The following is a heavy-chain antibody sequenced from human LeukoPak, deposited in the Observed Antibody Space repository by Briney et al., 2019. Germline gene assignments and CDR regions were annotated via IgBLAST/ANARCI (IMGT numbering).Heavy chain of an antibody. CDR3: ARHGVGSSWFGFDY. Sequence: GGSLRLSCAASGFTFNNYWIGWVRQMPGKGLEWMGIINPGDSDPRYSPSLQGRATISADRSISTAYLQWSSLKASDTAMYYCARHGVGSSWFGFDYWGQGTLVTVSS. V-gene: IGHV5-51*01. CDR2: INPGDSDP. CDR1: GFTFNNYW. J-gene: IGHJ4*02. D-gene: IGHD6-6*01.